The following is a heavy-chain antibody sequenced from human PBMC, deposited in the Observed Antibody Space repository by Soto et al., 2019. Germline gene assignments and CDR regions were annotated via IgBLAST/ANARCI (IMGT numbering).Heavy chain of an antibody. CDR1: GYTFTGYY. J-gene: IGHJ4*02. D-gene: IGHD3-22*01. Sequence: AASVKVSCKASGYTFTGYYMHWVRQAPGQGLEWMGWINPNSGGTTYAQKFQGRVTMTRDTSISTAYMELSSLRSDDTAVYYCARAYYYYSSGWNFNFWGQGTLVTVSS. CDR2: INPNSGGT. CDR3: ARAYYYYSSGWNFNF. V-gene: IGHV1-2*02.